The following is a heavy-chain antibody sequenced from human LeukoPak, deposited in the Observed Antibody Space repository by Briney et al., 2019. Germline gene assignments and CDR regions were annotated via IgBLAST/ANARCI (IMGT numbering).Heavy chain of an antibody. CDR2: IIPMFETA. CDR3: ASEHPSSGYYFGSSFDY. J-gene: IGHJ4*02. V-gene: IGHV1-69*01. Sequence: EASVKVSCKASGGTFSSYAISWVRQAPGQGLAWMGGIIPMFETATYAQEFQGRVTITADESTSTAYMELSSLRSEDTAVYYCASEHPSSGYYFGSSFDYWGQGTLVTVSS. CDR1: GGTFSSYA. D-gene: IGHD3-22*01.